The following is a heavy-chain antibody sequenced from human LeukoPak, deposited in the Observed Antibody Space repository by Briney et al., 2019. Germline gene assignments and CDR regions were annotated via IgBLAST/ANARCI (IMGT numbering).Heavy chain of an antibody. D-gene: IGHD3-16*01. CDR2: ITGDCKYI. Sequence: SGGSLRLSCAASRFIFKTYTMTWVRQAPGKGLEWVSSITGDCKYITYADSVKGRFTISRDNAKNSLYLQVASLRGDDTATYYCAREGNDYYYDQWGQGTLVTVSS. CDR3: AREGNDYYYDQ. CDR1: RFIFKTYT. J-gene: IGHJ4*02. V-gene: IGHV3-21*01.